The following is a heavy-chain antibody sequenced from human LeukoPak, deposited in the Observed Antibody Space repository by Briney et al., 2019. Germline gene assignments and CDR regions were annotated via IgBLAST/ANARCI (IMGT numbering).Heavy chain of an antibody. V-gene: IGHV4-34*01. D-gene: IGHD3-10*01. CDR3: AREGLTMVRGVRGYFDY. Sequence: SETLSLTCAVYGGSFSGYYWSWIRQPPGKGLEWIGEINHSGSTNYNPSLKSRVTISVDKSKNQFSLKLSSVTAADTAVYYCAREGLTMVRGVRGYFDYWGQGTLVTVSS. CDR2: INHSGST. CDR1: GGSFSGYY. J-gene: IGHJ4*02.